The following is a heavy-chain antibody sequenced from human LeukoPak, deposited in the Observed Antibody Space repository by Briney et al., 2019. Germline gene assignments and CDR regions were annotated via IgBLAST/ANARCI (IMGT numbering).Heavy chain of an antibody. CDR2: IYYSGST. D-gene: IGHD2-2*01. CDR3: ARFVVVTAGGGY. Sequence: PSETLSLTCTVSGGSISSSSYYWGWIRQPPGKGLEWVGSIYYSGSTYYNPSLKSRVTISVDTSKNQFSLKLSSVTAADTAVYYCARFVVVTAGGGYWGQGTLVTVSS. J-gene: IGHJ4*02. V-gene: IGHV4-39*01. CDR1: GGSISSSSYY.